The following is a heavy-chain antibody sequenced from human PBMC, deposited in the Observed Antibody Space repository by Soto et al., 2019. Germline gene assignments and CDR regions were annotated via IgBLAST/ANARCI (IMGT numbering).Heavy chain of an antibody. CDR3: ARSENSVNSYYYYYGMDV. CDR2: IYPGDSDT. CDR1: GYSFTSYW. J-gene: IGHJ6*02. D-gene: IGHD4-17*01. Sequence: GESLKISCKGSGYSFTSYWMGWVRQMPGKGPEWMGIIYPGDSDTRYSPSFQGQVTISADNSISTAYLQWSSLKASDTAMYYCARSENSVNSYYYYYGMDVWGQGTTVTVSS. V-gene: IGHV5-51*01.